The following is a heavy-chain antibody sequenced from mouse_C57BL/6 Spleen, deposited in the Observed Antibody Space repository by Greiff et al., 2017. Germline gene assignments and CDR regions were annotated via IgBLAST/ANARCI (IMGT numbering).Heavy chain of an antibody. V-gene: IGHV1-76*01. CDR3: ARGITTVVAAYYYAMDY. CDR1: GYTFTDYY. J-gene: IGHJ4*01. CDR2: IYPGSGNT. D-gene: IGHD1-1*01. Sequence: QVQLQQSGAELVRPGASVKLSCKASGYTFTDYYINWVKQRPGQGLEWIARIYPGSGNTYYNEKFKGKATLTAEKDSSTAYKQLSSLTSEDSAVYFCARGITTVVAAYYYAMDYWGQGTSVTVSS.